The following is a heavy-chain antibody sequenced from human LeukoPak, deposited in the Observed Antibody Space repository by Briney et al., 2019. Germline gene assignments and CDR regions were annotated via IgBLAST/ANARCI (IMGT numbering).Heavy chain of an antibody. J-gene: IGHJ4*02. V-gene: IGHV3-9*03. Sequence: GGSLRLSCAASGFTFDDYAMHWVRQAPGKGLEWVSGISWNSGSLGYADSVKGRFTISRDNAKNSLYLQMNSLRAEDMALYYCAKGPVYYDSSADYFDYWGQGTLVTVSS. D-gene: IGHD3-22*01. CDR3: AKGPVYYDSSADYFDY. CDR1: GFTFDDYA. CDR2: ISWNSGSL.